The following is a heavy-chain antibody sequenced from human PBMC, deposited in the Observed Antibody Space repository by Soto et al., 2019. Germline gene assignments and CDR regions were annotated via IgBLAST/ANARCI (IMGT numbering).Heavy chain of an antibody. CDR1: GFTFSSYS. J-gene: IGHJ4*02. D-gene: IGHD2-2*01. Sequence: EVQLVESGGGLVKPGGSLRLSCAASGFTFSSYSMNWVRQAPGKGLEWVSSISSSGTYTYYAESVKGRFTISRDNAKNSLYLQMNSLRADDTAVYYCATRYCTSTNCYSFDDWGQGTLVTVSS. CDR3: ATRYCTSTNCYSFDD. V-gene: IGHV3-21*02. CDR2: ISSSGTYT.